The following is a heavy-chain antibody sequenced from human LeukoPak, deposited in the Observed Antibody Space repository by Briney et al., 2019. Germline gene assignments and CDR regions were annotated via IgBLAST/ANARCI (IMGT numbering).Heavy chain of an antibody. Sequence: GVYLRLSCAASAFTFSTYGMHWVRPAPGKGLEGVASISYDGSNKYYADSVKGRFAISRDKYKNALSLQMNRVRDEATAVYYCAKERRAIATTGSPLNIWGHGKMVTVSS. CDR2: ISYDGSNK. CDR1: AFTFSTYG. D-gene: IGHD6-13*01. V-gene: IGHV3-30*18. CDR3: AKERRAIATTGSPLNI. J-gene: IGHJ3*02.